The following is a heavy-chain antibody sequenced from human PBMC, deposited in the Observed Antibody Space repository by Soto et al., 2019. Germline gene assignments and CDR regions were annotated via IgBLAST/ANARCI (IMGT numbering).Heavy chain of an antibody. J-gene: IGHJ3*02. CDR3: TRVSGYDAFDI. CDR1: GFNFGDYA. Sequence: GSLKISCTGFGFNFGDYAMSWVRQGPGKGLEGVGFIRSKAYGGTTEYAASVKGRFTISRDDSKSIAYLQMNSLKTEDTAVYYCTRVSGYDAFDIWGQGTMVTVSS. CDR2: IRSKAYGGTT. D-gene: IGHD5-12*01. V-gene: IGHV3-49*04.